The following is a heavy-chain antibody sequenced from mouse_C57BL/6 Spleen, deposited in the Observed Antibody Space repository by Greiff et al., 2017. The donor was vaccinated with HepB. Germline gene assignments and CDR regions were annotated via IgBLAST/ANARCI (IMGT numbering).Heavy chain of an antibody. CDR2: ISYDGSN. D-gene: IGHD2-4*01. CDR1: GYSITSGYY. V-gene: IGHV3-6*01. Sequence: EVQVVESGPGLVKPSQSLSLTCSVTGYSITSGYYWNWIRQFPGNKLEWMGYISYDGSNNYNPSLKNRISITRDTSKNQFFLKLNSVTTEDTATYYCARDPAYDYDGLGWFAYWGQGTLVTVSA. CDR3: ARDPAYDYDGLGWFAY. J-gene: IGHJ3*01.